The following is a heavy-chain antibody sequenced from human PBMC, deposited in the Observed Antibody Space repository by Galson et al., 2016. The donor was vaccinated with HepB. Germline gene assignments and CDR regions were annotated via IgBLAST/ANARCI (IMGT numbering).Heavy chain of an antibody. CDR3: AKHGDNWWSYFDY. Sequence: SLRLSCAASGFTFRSYAMSWVRQGPGKGLECVSAISGSGGSTYYADSVKGRFTISRDNSKNTLFLQMDSLRVEDTAVYYCAKHGDNWWSYFDYWGQETLVTVSS. D-gene: IGHD4-23*01. CDR2: ISGSGGST. CDR1: GFTFRSYA. V-gene: IGHV3-23*01. J-gene: IGHJ4*02.